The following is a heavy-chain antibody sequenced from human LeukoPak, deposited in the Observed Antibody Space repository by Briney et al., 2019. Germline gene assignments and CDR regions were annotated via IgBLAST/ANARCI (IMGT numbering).Heavy chain of an antibody. CDR3: ARGAGSSGSFDY. J-gene: IGHJ4*02. V-gene: IGHV3-48*03. D-gene: IGHD3-22*01. CDR1: GFTFSSHE. Sequence: GGSLRLSCAASGFTFSSHEMNWVRQAPGKGLEWVSYISSSGSTIYYADSVKGRFTISRDNAKNSLYLQMNSLRAEDTAVYYCARGAGSSGSFDYWGQGTLVTVSS. CDR2: ISSSGSTI.